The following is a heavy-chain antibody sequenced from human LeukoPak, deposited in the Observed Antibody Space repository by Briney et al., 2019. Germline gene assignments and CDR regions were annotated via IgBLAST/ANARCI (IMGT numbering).Heavy chain of an antibody. V-gene: IGHV5-51*01. CDR3: ARHRISDYDSGVSWCDP. Sequence: GESLKISCKGSGYSFTNYWIVGVRQMPGRGLEYMGFIYPGDSNTRYSPSFQGQVTISADKSISTAYLQWSSLKASDTAMYYCARHRISDYDSGVSWCDPWGQGTLVTVSS. CDR2: IYPGDSNT. CDR1: GYSFTNYW. D-gene: IGHD5-12*01. J-gene: IGHJ5*02.